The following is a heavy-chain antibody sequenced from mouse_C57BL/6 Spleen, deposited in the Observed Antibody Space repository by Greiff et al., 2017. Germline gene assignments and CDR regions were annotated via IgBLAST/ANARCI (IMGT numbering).Heavy chain of an antibody. Sequence: VQLQQPGAELVMPGASVKLSCKASGYTFTSYWMHWVKQRPGQGLEWIGEIDPSDSYTNYNQKFKGKSTLTVDKSSSTAYMQLSSLTSEDSAVYYCAREDYGNYYAMDYWGQGTSVTVSS. J-gene: IGHJ4*01. V-gene: IGHV1-69*01. D-gene: IGHD2-1*01. CDR3: AREDYGNYYAMDY. CDR1: GYTFTSYW. CDR2: IDPSDSYT.